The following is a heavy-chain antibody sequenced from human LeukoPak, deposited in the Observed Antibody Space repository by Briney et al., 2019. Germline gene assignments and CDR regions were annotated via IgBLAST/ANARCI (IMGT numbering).Heavy chain of an antibody. J-gene: IGHJ5*02. D-gene: IGHD3-10*01. CDR2: ISSSSSYT. Sequence: GGSLRLSCAASGFTFSDYYMSWIRPAPGKGREWVSYISSSSSYTNYADSVKGRFTISRDNAKNSLYLQMNSLRAEDTAVYYCARDYYGSGSYFEVPYNWFDPWGQGTLVTVSS. CDR3: ARDYYGSGSYFEVPYNWFDP. V-gene: IGHV3-11*05. CDR1: GFTFSDYY.